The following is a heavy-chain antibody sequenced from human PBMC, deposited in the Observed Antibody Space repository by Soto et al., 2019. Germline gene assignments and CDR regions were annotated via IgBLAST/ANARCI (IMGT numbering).Heavy chain of an antibody. CDR3: ALTTSWFDWYFDL. CDR2: VYSGGDT. Sequence: EVQLVETGGALVQPGGSLTLSCAVSGFVVSNVYMSWVRQAPGERLEWISVVYSGGDTYYADSVKGRFTISRDNSKNTVYLQMSRLRPDDTAVYYCALTTSWFDWYFDLWGRGTLVTVSS. CDR1: GFVVSNVY. J-gene: IGHJ2*01. V-gene: IGHV3-53*02. D-gene: IGHD3-10*01.